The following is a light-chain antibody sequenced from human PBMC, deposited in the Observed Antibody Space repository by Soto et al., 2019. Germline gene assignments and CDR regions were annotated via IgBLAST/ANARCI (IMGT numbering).Light chain of an antibody. CDR2: GAS. Sequence: EIVLTQSPGTLSLSPGERATLSCRASQSVSSSYLAWYQQKPGQAPRPLIYGASSRATGIPDRFSGSGSGTDLTLTISRLEPEDFAVYYCLQYGSSPYTFGQGTQLEIK. CDR1: QSVSSSY. J-gene: IGKJ2*01. CDR3: LQYGSSPYT. V-gene: IGKV3-20*01.